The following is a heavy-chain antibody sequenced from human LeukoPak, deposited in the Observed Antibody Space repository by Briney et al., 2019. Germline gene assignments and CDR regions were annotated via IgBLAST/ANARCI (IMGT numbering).Heavy chain of an antibody. Sequence: ASVKVFCKASGYTFTSYGISWVRQAPGQGLEWMGWISAYNGNTNYAQKLQGRVTMTTDTSTSTAYMELRSLRSDDTAVYYCARDRYSYGLNYYYYYGMDVWGQGTTVTVSS. D-gene: IGHD5-18*01. CDR3: ARDRYSYGLNYYYYYGMDV. CDR1: GYTFTSYG. CDR2: ISAYNGNT. J-gene: IGHJ6*02. V-gene: IGHV1-18*01.